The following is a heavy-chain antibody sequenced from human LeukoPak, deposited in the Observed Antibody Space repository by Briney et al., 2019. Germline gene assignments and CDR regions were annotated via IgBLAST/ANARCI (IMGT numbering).Heavy chain of an antibody. CDR3: ARGTIFGVVIPDLYYFDY. Sequence: LWASVKVSCKASGYTFTGYYMHWVRQAPGQGLEWMGRINPNSGGTNYAQKFQGRVTMTRDTSISTAYMELSRLRSDDTAVYYCARGTIFGVVIPDLYYFDYRGQGTLVTVSS. V-gene: IGHV1-2*06. D-gene: IGHD3-3*01. J-gene: IGHJ4*02. CDR2: INPNSGGT. CDR1: GYTFTGYY.